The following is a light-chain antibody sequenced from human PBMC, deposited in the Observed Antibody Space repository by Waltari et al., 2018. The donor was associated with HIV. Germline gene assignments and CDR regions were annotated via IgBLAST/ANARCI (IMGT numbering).Light chain of an antibody. Sequence: QSVLTPPPSVSGAPGQGVTISCTGSRSHLRPGYDVPWYQQLPGTAPTLLIYGTNNRPSGVPDRFSGSKSGTSASLAITGLQAEDEAEYYCQSYDSSLSGWVVFGGGTKVTVL. CDR1: RSHLRPGYD. CDR2: GTN. V-gene: IGLV1-40*01. J-gene: IGLJ2*01. CDR3: QSYDSSLSGWVV.